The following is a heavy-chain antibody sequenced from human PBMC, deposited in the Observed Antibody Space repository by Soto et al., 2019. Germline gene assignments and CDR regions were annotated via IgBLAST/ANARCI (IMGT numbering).Heavy chain of an antibody. Sequence: GASVQVSCKASGYTFTSYGISWVRQAPGQGLEWMGWISAYNGNTNYAQKLQGRVTMTTDTSTSTAYMELRSLRSDGKAVYYCARDRPKGLQPTAASGDYWGQGTLVTVSS. CDR3: ARDRPKGLQPTAASGDY. V-gene: IGHV1-18*01. D-gene: IGHD4-4*01. CDR2: ISAYNGNT. J-gene: IGHJ4*02. CDR1: GYTFTSYG.